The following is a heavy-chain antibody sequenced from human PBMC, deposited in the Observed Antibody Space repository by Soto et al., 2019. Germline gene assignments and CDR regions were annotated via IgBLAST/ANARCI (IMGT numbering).Heavy chain of an antibody. CDR1: GGTFSSYT. D-gene: IGHD3-22*01. CDR3: SRLNYYDTSAPGSHDY. CDR2: IIPILGIA. J-gene: IGHJ4*02. V-gene: IGHV1-69*02. Sequence: SVKVSCKASGGTFSSYTISWVRQAPGQGLEWMGRIIPILGIANYATEYAASVKGRFIISRDDSKTTVYLQMNSLKTEDTAVYYCSRLNYYDTSAPGSHDYWGQGTLVTVSS.